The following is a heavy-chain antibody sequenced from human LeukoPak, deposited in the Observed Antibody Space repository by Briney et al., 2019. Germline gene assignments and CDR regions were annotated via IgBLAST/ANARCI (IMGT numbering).Heavy chain of an antibody. CDR2: ISSSSSYI. CDR3: ASLAAHAY. Sequence: GGSLRLSCAASGFTFSSYAMSWVRQAPGKGLEWVSSISSSSSYIYYADSVKGRFTISRDNAKNSLYLQMNSLRAEDTAVYYCASLAAHAYWGQGTLVTVSS. CDR1: GFTFSSYA. V-gene: IGHV3-21*01. D-gene: IGHD6-6*01. J-gene: IGHJ4*02.